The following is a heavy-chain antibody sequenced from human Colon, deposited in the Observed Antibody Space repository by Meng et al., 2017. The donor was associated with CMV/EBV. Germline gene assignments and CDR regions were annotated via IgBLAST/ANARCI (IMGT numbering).Heavy chain of an antibody. CDR1: GFNFNNYD. V-gene: IGHV3-23*01. D-gene: IGHD3-3*01. Sequence: GGSLKISCSASGFNFNNYDMSWVRQAPGKGLEWVSSIGGGGFNAYYTEAVKGRFTISRDNSRNTLYLEVSSLRADDTAVYYCARGADYLNFWSGYAYWGQGTLVTVSS. CDR3: ARGADYLNFWSGYAY. CDR2: IGGGGFNA. J-gene: IGHJ4*02.